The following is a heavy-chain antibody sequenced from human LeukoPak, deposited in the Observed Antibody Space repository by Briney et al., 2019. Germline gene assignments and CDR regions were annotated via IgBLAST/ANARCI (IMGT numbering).Heavy chain of an antibody. CDR1: GFTFSSYG. CDR3: ARDRAYSYGYFDY. Sequence: GGSLRLSCAASGFTFSSYGMHWVRQAPGKGLEWVAVIRYDGSNKYYADSVKGRFTISRDNSKNTLYLQMNSLRAEDTAVYYCARDRAYSYGYFDYWGQGTLVTVSS. V-gene: IGHV3-33*01. D-gene: IGHD5-18*01. J-gene: IGHJ4*02. CDR2: IRYDGSNK.